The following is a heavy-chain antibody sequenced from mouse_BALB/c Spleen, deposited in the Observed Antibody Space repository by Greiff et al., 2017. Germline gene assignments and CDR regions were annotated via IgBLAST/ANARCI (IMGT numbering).Heavy chain of an antibody. CDR2: IYPGDGDT. V-gene: IGHV1-87*01. CDR1: GYTLTSYW. J-gene: IGHJ2*01. CDR3: TRRKGKGYIDY. Sequence: VQLQESGAELARPGASVKLSCKASGYTLTSYWMQWVKQRPGQGLEWIGAIYPGDGDTRYTQKFKGKTTLTADKSSSTAYMQLSSLASEDSAVYYCTRRKGKGYIDYWGQGTTLTVSS. D-gene: IGHD1-3*01.